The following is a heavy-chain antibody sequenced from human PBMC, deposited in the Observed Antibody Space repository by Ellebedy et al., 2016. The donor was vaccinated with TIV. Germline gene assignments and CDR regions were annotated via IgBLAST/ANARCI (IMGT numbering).Heavy chain of an antibody. CDR1: GFTFKNYG. J-gene: IGHJ5*02. CDR3: AGAEAEGWFDP. Sequence: PGGSLRLSCTASGFTFKNYGMHWVRQAPGPGLEWVADIWHDDIKKYYAASVQGRFTISRKNSKNNLYLQMNNLRFDDTAVYYCAGAEAEGWFDPWGQGTLVTVSS. CDR2: IWHDDIKK. V-gene: IGHV3-33*08.